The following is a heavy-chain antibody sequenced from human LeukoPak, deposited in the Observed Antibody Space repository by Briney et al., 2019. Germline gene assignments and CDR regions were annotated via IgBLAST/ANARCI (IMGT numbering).Heavy chain of an antibody. J-gene: IGHJ6*02. CDR2: ISYDGSNK. Sequence: PGGSLRLSCAASGFKISMFAMHWVRQAPGKGLEWVAVISYDGSNKYYADSVKGRFTISRDNAKNSLYLQMNSLRAEDTALYYCAKADYGDYNNYYYGMDVWGQGTTVTVSS. D-gene: IGHD4-17*01. CDR1: GFKISMFA. CDR3: AKADYGDYNNYYYGMDV. V-gene: IGHV3-30-3*01.